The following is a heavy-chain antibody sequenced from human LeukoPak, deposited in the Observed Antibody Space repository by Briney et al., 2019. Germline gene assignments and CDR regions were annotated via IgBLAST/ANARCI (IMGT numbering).Heavy chain of an antibody. CDR1: GGSISSYY. V-gene: IGHV4-4*09. CDR3: ARELYSSGWYGPGYFDY. CDR2: IYTSGST. D-gene: IGHD6-19*01. J-gene: IGHJ4*02. Sequence: SETLSLTCTVSGGSISSYYWSWIRQPPGKGLEWIGYIYTSGSTNYYPSLKSRVTISVDTSKNQFSLKLSSVTAADTAVYYCARELYSSGWYGPGYFDYWGQGTLVTVSS.